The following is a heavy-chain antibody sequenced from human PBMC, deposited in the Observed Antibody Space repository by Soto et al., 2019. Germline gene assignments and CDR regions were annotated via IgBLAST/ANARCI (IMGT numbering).Heavy chain of an antibody. CDR1: GYTFTSYG. CDR3: ARVNFLIVVVPAAMNFDY. D-gene: IGHD2-2*01. Sequence: GASVKVSCKASGYTFTSYGISWVRQAPGQGLEWMGWISAYNGNTNYAQKLQGRVTMTTDTSTSTAYMELRSLRSDDTAVYYCARVNFLIVVVPAAMNFDYWGQGTLVNVSS. V-gene: IGHV1-18*01. CDR2: ISAYNGNT. J-gene: IGHJ4*02.